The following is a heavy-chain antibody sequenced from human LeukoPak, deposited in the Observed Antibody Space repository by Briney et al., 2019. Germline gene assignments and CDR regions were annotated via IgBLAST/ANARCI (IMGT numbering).Heavy chain of an antibody. CDR1: GFTFSDYY. CDR2: ISSSGSTI. V-gene: IGHV3-11*04. CDR3: ARVKIDYGGNSVPDY. Sequence: PGGSLRLSCAASGFTFSDYYMSWIRQAPGKGLEWVSYISSSGSTIYYADSVKGRFTISRDNAKNSLYPQMNSLRAEDTAVYYCARVKIDYGGNSVPDYWGQGTLVTVSS. D-gene: IGHD4-23*01. J-gene: IGHJ4*02.